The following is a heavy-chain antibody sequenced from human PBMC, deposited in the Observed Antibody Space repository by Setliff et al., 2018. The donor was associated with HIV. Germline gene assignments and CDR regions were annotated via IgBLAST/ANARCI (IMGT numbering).Heavy chain of an antibody. Sequence: GGSLRLSCATSGFTFIDYALNWVRQAPGGGLEWVSSISSNSYNRYYADSVKGRFTISRDNSKNTLYLQMNSLRAEDTAVYYCAKDHRTTTAYYFDYWGQGTLVTVSS. CDR1: GFTFIDYA. V-gene: IGHV3-21*01. J-gene: IGHJ4*02. CDR3: AKDHRTTTAYYFDY. CDR2: ISSNSYNR. D-gene: IGHD4-17*01.